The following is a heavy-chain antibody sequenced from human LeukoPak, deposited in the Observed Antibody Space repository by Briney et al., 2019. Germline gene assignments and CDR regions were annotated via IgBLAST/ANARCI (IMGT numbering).Heavy chain of an antibody. J-gene: IGHJ4*02. D-gene: IGHD6-13*01. V-gene: IGHV1-2*02. CDR3: ARDAAGEAAAGTGDY. Sequence: GASVKVSCKASGYTFTGYYMHWVRQAPGQGLEWMGWINPNNGDTHYAQKFQGTVTMTRDTSISTAYMELSRLRSDDTAVYYCARDAAGEAAAGTGDYWGQGTLVTVSS. CDR1: GYTFTGYY. CDR2: INPNNGDT.